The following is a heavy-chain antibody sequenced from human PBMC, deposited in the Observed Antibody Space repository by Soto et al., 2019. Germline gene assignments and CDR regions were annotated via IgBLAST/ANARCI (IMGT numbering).Heavy chain of an antibody. V-gene: IGHV3-33*01. Sequence: QVQLVESGGGVVQPGRSLRLSCAASGFTFSSYGMHWVRQAPGKGLEWVAVIWYDGSNKYYADSVKGRFTISRDNSKNKLYLQMNSLRAEDTAVYYCARDLADDSSGYYYPGPGHDYWGQGTLVTVSS. J-gene: IGHJ4*02. CDR3: ARDLADDSSGYYYPGPGHDY. CDR2: IWYDGSNK. D-gene: IGHD3-22*01. CDR1: GFTFSSYG.